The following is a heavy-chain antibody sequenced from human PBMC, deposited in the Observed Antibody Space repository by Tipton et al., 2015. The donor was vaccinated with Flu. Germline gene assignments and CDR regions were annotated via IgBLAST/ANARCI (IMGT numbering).Heavy chain of an antibody. D-gene: IGHD3-9*01. V-gene: IGHV3-9*01. CDR2: ISWNSGSI. Sequence: SLRLSCAASGFTFDDYAMHWVRQAPGKGLEWVSGISWNSGSIGYADSVKGRFTISRDNAKNSLYLQMNSLRAEDTALYYCAKGVGSSFDWLPDAFDIWGLGTMVPGSS. J-gene: IGHJ3*02. CDR1: GFTFDDYA. CDR3: AKGVGSSFDWLPDAFDI.